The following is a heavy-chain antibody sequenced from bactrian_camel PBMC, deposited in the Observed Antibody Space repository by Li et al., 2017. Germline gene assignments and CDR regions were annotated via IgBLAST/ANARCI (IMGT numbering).Heavy chain of an antibody. CDR3: VSQGKDSQGYYYLLGY. D-gene: IGHD2*01. J-gene: IGHJ6*01. CDR1: GFVFSSYG. CDR2: IYHDGTGT. Sequence: HVQLVESGGGLVQPGGSLRLSCAASGFVFSSYGMSWVRQAPATGLEWVASIYHDGTGTYYRDSVKGRFTVSRDNAKNTVYLQTNTLKPEDTAVYYCVSQGKDSQGYYYLLGYWGQGTQVTVS. V-gene: IGHV3S6*01.